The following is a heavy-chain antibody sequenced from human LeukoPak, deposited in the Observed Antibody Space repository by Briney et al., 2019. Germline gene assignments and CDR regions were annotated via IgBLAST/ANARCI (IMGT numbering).Heavy chain of an antibody. CDR3: AKNPYYDILTGYYYFDY. CDR2: ISGSGGST. J-gene: IGHJ4*02. V-gene: IGHV3-23*01. CDR1: GFTFSSYA. Sequence: PGGSLRLSCAASGFTFSSYAMSWVRQAPGKGLEWASAISGSGGSTYYADSVKGRFTISRDNSKNTLYLQMNSLRAEDTAVYYCAKNPYYDILTGYYYFDYWGQGTLVTVSS. D-gene: IGHD3-9*01.